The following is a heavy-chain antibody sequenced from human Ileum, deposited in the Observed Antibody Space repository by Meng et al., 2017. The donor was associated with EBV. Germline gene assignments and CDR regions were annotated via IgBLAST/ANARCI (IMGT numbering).Heavy chain of an antibody. V-gene: IGHV3-30*18. Sequence: VQLVVSGGCVERPGRSLRLSCEASGFSFDTFDMRWARQAPGKGLEWVAVISYDENIKFYADSVKGRFTISRDNSKNTLYLQLNSLRPDDTAFYYCTNLSFWGQGTLVTVSS. CDR1: GFSFDTFD. CDR2: ISYDENIK. CDR3: TNLSF. J-gene: IGHJ4*02. D-gene: IGHD2/OR15-2a*01.